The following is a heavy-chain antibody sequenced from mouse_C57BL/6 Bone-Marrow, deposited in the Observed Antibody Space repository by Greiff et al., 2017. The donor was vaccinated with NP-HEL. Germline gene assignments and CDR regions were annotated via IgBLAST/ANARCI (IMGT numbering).Heavy chain of an antibody. J-gene: IGHJ4*01. Sequence: QVQLQQPGAELVKPGASVKMSCKASGYTFTSYWITWVKQRPGQGLEWIGDIYPGSGSTNYNEKFKSKATLTVDTSSSTAYMQLSSLTSEDSAVYYCARSPLYYYAMYYWDQGTSVTVSS. CDR3: ARSPLYYYAMYY. V-gene: IGHV1-55*01. CDR1: GYTFTSYW. CDR2: IYPGSGST.